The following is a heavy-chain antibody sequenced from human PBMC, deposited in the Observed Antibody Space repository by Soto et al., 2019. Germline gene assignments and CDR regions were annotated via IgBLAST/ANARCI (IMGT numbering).Heavy chain of an antibody. CDR1: GGSFSGYY. CDR3: ARDNRYYYGMDV. V-gene: IGHV4-34*01. J-gene: IGHJ6*02. D-gene: IGHD1-20*01. Sequence: SETLSLTCAVYGGSFSGYYWSWIRQPPGKGLEWIGEINHSGSTNYNPSLKSRVTISVDTSKNQFSLKLSSVTAADTAVYYCARDNRYYYGMDVWGQGTTVTVSS. CDR2: INHSGST.